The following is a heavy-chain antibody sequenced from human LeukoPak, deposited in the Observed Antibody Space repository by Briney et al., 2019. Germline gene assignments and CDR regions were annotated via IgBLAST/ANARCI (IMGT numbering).Heavy chain of an antibody. CDR2: IKQDGSEK. Sequence: GGSLRLSCAASGFTFSSYWMSWVRQAPGKGLEWVANIKQDGSEKYYVDSVKGRFTIPRDNAKNSLYLQMNSLRAEDTAVYYCARSLYDYVWGSYRYRGGYYFDYWGQGTLVTVSS. CDR3: ARSLYDYVWGSYRYRGGYYFDY. D-gene: IGHD3-16*02. J-gene: IGHJ4*02. V-gene: IGHV3-7*01. CDR1: GFTFSSYW.